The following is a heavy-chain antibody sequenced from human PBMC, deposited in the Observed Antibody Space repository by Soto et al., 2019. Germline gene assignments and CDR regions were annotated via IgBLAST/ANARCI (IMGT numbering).Heavy chain of an antibody. CDR2: TYYRSKWYN. Sequence: SQTLSLTFFISGDTVSSTSAAWTWIRQSPSRGLEWVGRTYYRSKWYNDYAVSVKGRIIINSDTSKNQFSLQLNSVTPDDTAVYYCAIDSSGYGPFDYWGQGTLVTVSS. J-gene: IGHJ4*02. CDR3: AIDSSGYGPFDY. CDR1: GDTVSSTSAA. D-gene: IGHD5-12*01. V-gene: IGHV6-1*01.